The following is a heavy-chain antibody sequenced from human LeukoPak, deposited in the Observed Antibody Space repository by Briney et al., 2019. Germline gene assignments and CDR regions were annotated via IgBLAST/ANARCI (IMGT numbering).Heavy chain of an antibody. CDR2: ISYDGSNK. CDR3: ARGRITMVRGVIITPLDY. V-gene: IGHV3-30-3*01. Sequence: TGGSLRLSCAASGFTFSSYAMHWVRQAPGKGLEGVAVISYDGSNKYYADSVKGRFTISRDNSKNTLYLQMNSLRAEDTAVYYCARGRITMVRGVIITPLDYWGQGTLVTVSS. CDR1: GFTFSSYA. D-gene: IGHD3-10*01. J-gene: IGHJ4*02.